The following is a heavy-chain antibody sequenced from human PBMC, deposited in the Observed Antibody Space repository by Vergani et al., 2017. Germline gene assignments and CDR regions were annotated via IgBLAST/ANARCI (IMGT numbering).Heavy chain of an antibody. CDR1: GFTFTSSA. Sequence: QMQLVQSGPEVKTPGTSVKVSCKASGFTFTSSAVQLVRQARGQRLEWIGWIVVGSGNTNYAQKFQERITITRDMSTSTAYMELSSRRSEDTAVYYCAAENWQQQETCWFDPWGQGTLVTVSS. J-gene: IGHJ5*02. CDR2: IVVGSGNT. V-gene: IGHV1-58*01. CDR3: AAENWQQQETCWFDP. D-gene: IGHD6-13*01.